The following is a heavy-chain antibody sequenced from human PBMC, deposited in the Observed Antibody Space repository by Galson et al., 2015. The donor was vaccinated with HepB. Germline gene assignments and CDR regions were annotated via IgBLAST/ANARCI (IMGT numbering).Heavy chain of an antibody. CDR1: GFTFSSYE. D-gene: IGHD4-17*01. J-gene: IGHJ4*02. V-gene: IGHV3-48*03. CDR2: ISSSGSTI. CDR3: AREGDYGDYD. Sequence: SLRLSCAASGFTFSSYEMNWVRQAPGKGLEWVSYISSSGSTIYYADSVKGRFTISRDNAKNSLYLQMNSLRAEGTAVYYCAREGDYGDYDWGQGTLVTVSS.